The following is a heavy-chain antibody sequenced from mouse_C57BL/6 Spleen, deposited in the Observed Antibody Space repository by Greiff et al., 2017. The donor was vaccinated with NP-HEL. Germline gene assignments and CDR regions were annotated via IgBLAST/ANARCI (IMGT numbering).Heavy chain of an antibody. J-gene: IGHJ4*01. Sequence: QVQLQQPGTELVKPGASVKLSCKASGYTFTSYWMHWVKQRPGQGLEWIGKINPSDGGTNYNEKFKSKATLTADKSSSTAYMQLSSLTSEDAAVYYCAAAITTVEGYAMDYWGQGTSVTVSS. CDR1: GYTFTSYW. CDR2: INPSDGGT. V-gene: IGHV1-53*01. D-gene: IGHD1-1*01. CDR3: AAAITTVEGYAMDY.